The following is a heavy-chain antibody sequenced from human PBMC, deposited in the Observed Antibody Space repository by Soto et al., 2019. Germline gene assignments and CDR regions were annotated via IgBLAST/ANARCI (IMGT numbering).Heavy chain of an antibody. CDR2: ITGSGVGM. D-gene: IGHD6-19*01. CDR1: GFTFRDFA. Sequence: EVQLLESGGVLVQPGESLRLSCAATGFTFRDFAMTWVRQAPGKGLELVSTITGSGVGMHYADSVKGRFTISRDNSKHTSYLQMNSLRAEDTDVYHCAQTNPSKNHTNGWYDGFAPWGQGTLVTVSS. J-gene: IGHJ5*02. CDR3: AQTNPSKNHTNGWYDGFAP. V-gene: IGHV3-23*01.